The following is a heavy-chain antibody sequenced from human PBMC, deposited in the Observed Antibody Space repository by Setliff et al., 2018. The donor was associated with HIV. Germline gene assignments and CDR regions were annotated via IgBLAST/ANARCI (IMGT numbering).Heavy chain of an antibody. V-gene: IGHV4-34*01. CDR3: ARGTLYYDYVWGTPFPFDY. CDR1: NGSFRPYS. CDR2: INDGGTT. Sequence: PSETLSLTCGVYNGSFRPYSWSWVRQPPGKGLEWIGEINDGGTTNYNPSLKSRVTLSLDTSKNHFSLRLSSVTAADTAVYYCARGTLYYDYVWGTPFPFDYWGQGTLVTVSS. J-gene: IGHJ4*02. D-gene: IGHD3-16*01.